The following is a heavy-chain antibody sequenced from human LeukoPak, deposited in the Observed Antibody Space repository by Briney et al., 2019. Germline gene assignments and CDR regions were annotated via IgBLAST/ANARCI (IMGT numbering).Heavy chain of an antibody. V-gene: IGHV3-30-3*01. Sequence: GGSLRLSCAASGFTFSSYAMHWVRQAPGKGLEWVAVISYDGSNKYYADSVKGRFTISRDNSKNTLYLQMNSLRAEDTAVYYCARRPLCDFRGLDYWGQGTLVTVSS. CDR2: ISYDGSNK. D-gene: IGHD3-10*01. CDR1: GFTFSSYA. CDR3: ARRPLCDFRGLDY. J-gene: IGHJ4*02.